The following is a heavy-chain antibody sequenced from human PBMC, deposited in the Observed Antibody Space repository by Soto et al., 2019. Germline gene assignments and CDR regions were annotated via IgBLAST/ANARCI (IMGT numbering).Heavy chain of an antibody. CDR1: GGSISSGDYY. J-gene: IGHJ5*02. V-gene: IGHV4-30-4*02. CDR3: ARGYCSSTICYIWDNWFDP. Sequence: SETLSLTCTVSGGSISSGDYYWSWIRQPPGKDLEWIGYIYYSGSTYYNPSLKSRVTISVDTSKNQFSLKLSSVTAADTVVYYCARGYCSSTICYIWDNWFDPWGQGTLVTVS. CDR2: IYYSGST. D-gene: IGHD2-2*02.